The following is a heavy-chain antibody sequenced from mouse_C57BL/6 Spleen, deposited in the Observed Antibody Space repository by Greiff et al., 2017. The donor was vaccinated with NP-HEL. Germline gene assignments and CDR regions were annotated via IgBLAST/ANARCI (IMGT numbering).Heavy chain of an antibody. D-gene: IGHD2-2*01. CDR2: IDPEDGET. Sequence: EVQLQESGAELVKPGASVKLSCTASGFNIKDYYMHWVKQRTEQGLEWIGRIDPEDGETKYAPKFQGKATITADTSSNTAYLQLSSLTSEDTAVYYCARSTMVTTGYYYAMDYWGQGTSVTVSS. V-gene: IGHV14-2*01. CDR1: GFNIKDYY. CDR3: ARSTMVTTGYYYAMDY. J-gene: IGHJ4*01.